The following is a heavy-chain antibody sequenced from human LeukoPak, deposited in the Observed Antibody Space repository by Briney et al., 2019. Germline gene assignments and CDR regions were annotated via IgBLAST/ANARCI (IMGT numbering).Heavy chain of an antibody. CDR2: INWNGGSA. J-gene: IGHJ4*02. CDR1: GFTFDDYG. CDR3: ARVGFLEWLLYRDHFDY. Sequence: GGSLRLSCAASGFTFDDYGMSWVRQVPGKGLEWVSGINWNGGSAGYADSVKGRFTISRDNARNTLYLQMNSLRPEDTAVYYCARVGFLEWLLYRDHFDYWGQGTLVTVSS. V-gene: IGHV3-20*04. D-gene: IGHD3-3*02.